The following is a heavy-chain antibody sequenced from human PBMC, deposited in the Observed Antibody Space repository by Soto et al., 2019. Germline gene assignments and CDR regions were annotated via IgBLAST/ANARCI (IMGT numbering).Heavy chain of an antibody. D-gene: IGHD3-22*01. CDR2: ISSSSSTI. CDR1: GFTFSSYS. Sequence: GGSLRLSCAASGFTFSSYSMNWVRQAPGKGLEWVSYISSSSSTIYYADPVKGRFTISRDNAKNSLYLQMNSLRAEDTAVYYCAAEGGYRPYYWGQGTLVTVSS. V-gene: IGHV3-48*04. CDR3: AAEGGYRPYY. J-gene: IGHJ4*02.